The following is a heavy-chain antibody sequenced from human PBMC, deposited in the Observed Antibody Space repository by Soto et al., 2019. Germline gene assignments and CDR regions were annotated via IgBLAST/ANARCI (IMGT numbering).Heavy chain of an antibody. J-gene: IGHJ4*02. D-gene: IGHD4-4*01. V-gene: IGHV3-23*01. Sequence: EVQLLASGGNSVQPGGSLKLSCAVSGFTISDYGVTWVRQPPGKGLYWVSGFSGSRGKTFYADSVRGRFTISREYSTNTVYLQMDSLGAEDTAVYYCVRCNGFSDSWGQGTLVSVSS. CDR1: GFTISDYG. CDR2: FSGSRGKT. CDR3: VRCNGFSDS.